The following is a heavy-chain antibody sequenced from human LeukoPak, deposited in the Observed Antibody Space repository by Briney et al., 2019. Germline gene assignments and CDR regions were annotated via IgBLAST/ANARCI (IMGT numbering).Heavy chain of an antibody. J-gene: IGHJ3*02. D-gene: IGHD6-19*01. CDR3: ARGGIAVYAFDI. Sequence: PSETLSLTCTVSGYSLSSGYYWGWIRQPPGKGLEWIGSIYHSGSTYYNPSLKSRVTISVDTSKNQFSLKLSSVTAAGTAVYYCARGGIAVYAFDIWGQGTMVIVSS. CDR1: GYSLSSGYY. V-gene: IGHV4-38-2*02. CDR2: IYHSGST.